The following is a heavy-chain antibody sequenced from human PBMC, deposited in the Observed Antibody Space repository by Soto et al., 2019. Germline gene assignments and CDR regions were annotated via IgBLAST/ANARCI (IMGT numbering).Heavy chain of an antibody. CDR1: GGTFSSYA. CDR2: IIPIFGTA. CDR3: ATQVRGVIISDDYYYYGMDV. V-gene: IGHV1-69*13. Sequence: SVKVSCKASGGTFSSYAISWVRQAPGQGLEWMGGIIPIFGTANYAQKFQGRVTITADESTSTAYMELSSLRSEDTAVYYCATQVRGVIISDDYYYYGMDVWGQGTTVTVSS. D-gene: IGHD3-10*01. J-gene: IGHJ6*02.